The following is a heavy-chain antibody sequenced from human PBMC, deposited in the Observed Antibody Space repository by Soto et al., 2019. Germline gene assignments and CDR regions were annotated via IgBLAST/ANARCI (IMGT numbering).Heavy chain of an antibody. CDR1: GYTFTDYY. V-gene: IGHV1-69-2*01. J-gene: IGHJ6*02. D-gene: IGHD5-18*01. Sequence: ASVKVSCKVSGYTFTDYYMHWVQQAPGKGLEWMGLVDPEDGETIYAEKFQGRVTITADTSTDTAYMELSSLRSEDTAVYYCAVDTAMHYGMDVWGQGTTVTVSS. CDR3: AVDTAMHYGMDV. CDR2: VDPEDGET.